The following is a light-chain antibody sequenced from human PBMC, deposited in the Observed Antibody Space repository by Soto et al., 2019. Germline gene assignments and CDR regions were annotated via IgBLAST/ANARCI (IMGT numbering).Light chain of an antibody. V-gene: IGKV3-20*01. CDR1: QSLSSTY. Sequence: EIVFTKSPGTLSLSPGKRATLSCRVSQSLSSTYLAWYQQQPGQAPRLLIYDASSRATGIPDRFSGSGSGTDFTLTFSRLEPEDFAVYYCQQYGSSPIFGGGTKVDIK. CDR3: QQYGSSPI. J-gene: IGKJ4*01. CDR2: DAS.